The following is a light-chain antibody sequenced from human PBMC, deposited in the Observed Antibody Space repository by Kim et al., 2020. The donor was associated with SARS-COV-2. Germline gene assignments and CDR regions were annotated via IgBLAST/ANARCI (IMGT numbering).Light chain of an antibody. CDR3: ATWDDSRYSRV. Sequence: GQSVTISCSGTGSDVRSYPEVWCQQVHGTAPQLLIFGNDQRPSGVPYRFSGSKSGASASPAISGRQSEDEADYYYATWDDSRYSRVFGGGTQLTVL. V-gene: IGLV1-44*01. CDR1: GSDVRSYP. CDR2: GND. J-gene: IGLJ3*02.